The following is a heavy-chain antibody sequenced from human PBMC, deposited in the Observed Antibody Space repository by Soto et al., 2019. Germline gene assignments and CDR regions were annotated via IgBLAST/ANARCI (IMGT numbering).Heavy chain of an antibody. D-gene: IGHD6-13*01. V-gene: IGHV4-31*03. CDR1: GGYISSGGYY. J-gene: IGHJ6*02. Sequence: SETLSLTCTVSGGYISSGGYYWTCLREHPGKGLEWIGYIYYSGRTYYNPSLKSRVTISVYTSKNQFSLKLSSVTAAATAVYYCATLGGSSWSYYYYGMDVWGQGTTATV. CDR2: IYYSGRT. CDR3: ATLGGSSWSYYYYGMDV.